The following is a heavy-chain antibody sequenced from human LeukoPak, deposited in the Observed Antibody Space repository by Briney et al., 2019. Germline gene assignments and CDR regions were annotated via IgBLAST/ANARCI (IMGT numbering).Heavy chain of an antibody. J-gene: IGHJ3*02. CDR2: ISAYNGNT. CDR3: ARELPSGYDLAAFDI. V-gene: IGHV1-18*01. CDR1: GYTFTSYG. D-gene: IGHD5-12*01. Sequence: GASVKVSCKASGYTFTSYGISWVRQAPGQGLEWMGWISAYNGNTNYAQKLQGRVTMTTDTSTSTAYMELRSLRSDDTAVYYCARELPSGYDLAAFDIWGQGTMVTVSS.